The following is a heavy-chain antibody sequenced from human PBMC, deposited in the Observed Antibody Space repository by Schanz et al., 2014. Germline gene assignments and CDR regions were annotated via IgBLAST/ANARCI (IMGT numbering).Heavy chain of an antibody. V-gene: IGHV1-46*01. CDR3: VTEKRMESGTWAKAFDI. J-gene: IGHJ3*02. CDR1: GYTFTNYY. Sequence: QVQLVQSGAEVKKPGASVKVSCKASGYTFTNYYIHWVRQAPGQGLEWMGLINPYDDTIDYAKKFQGRFTMTRDTSTTTVYMELSSLRSDDTAMYYCVTEKRMESGTWAKAFDIWGQGTWVTVSS. D-gene: IGHD3-3*01. CDR2: INPYDDTI.